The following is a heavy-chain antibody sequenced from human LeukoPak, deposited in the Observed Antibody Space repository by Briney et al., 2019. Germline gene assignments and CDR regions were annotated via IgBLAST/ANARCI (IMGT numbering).Heavy chain of an antibody. CDR1: GFTFSSYG. D-gene: IGHD3-22*01. CDR3: AKGLNVARFDY. CDR2: ISYDGSNK. V-gene: IGHV3-30*18. J-gene: IGHJ4*02. Sequence: PVRSLRLSCAASGFTFSSYGRHWVGQAPGEGLEWVAVISYDGSNKYYADSVKGRFTISRDNSKNTLYLQMNSLRAEDTAVYYCAKGLNVARFDYWGQGTLVTVSS.